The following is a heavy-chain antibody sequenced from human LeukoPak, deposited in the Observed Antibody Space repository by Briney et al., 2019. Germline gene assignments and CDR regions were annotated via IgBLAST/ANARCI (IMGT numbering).Heavy chain of an antibody. J-gene: IGHJ5*02. V-gene: IGHV1-8*01. CDR1: GYTFTSYD. CDR3: ARGRSTVIRIGMSRPYNWFDP. CDR2: MNPNSGNT. Sequence: GASVKVSCKASGYTFTSYDINWVRQATGQGLEWMGWMNPNSGNTGYAQKFQGRVTMTRNTSISTAYMELSSLRSEDTAVYYCARGRSTVIRIGMSRPYNWFDPWGQGTLVTVSS. D-gene: IGHD4-11*01.